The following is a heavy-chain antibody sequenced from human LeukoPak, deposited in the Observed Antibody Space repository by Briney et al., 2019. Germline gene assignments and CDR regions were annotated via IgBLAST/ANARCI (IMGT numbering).Heavy chain of an antibody. Sequence: GGSLRLSCAASGFTFSSYSMNWVRQAPGKGLEWVSAISGSGGSTYYADSVKGRFTISRDNSKNTLYLQMNSLRAEDTAVYYCAKDENFWSGYLYYFDYWGQGTLVTVSS. V-gene: IGHV3-23*01. J-gene: IGHJ4*02. D-gene: IGHD3-3*01. CDR3: AKDENFWSGYLYYFDY. CDR2: ISGSGGST. CDR1: GFTFSSYS.